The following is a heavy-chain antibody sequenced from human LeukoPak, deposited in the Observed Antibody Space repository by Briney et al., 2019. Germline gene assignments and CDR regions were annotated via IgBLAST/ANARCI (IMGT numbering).Heavy chain of an antibody. CDR2: IYHSGST. Sequence: SETLSLTCAVSGGSISSGGYSWSWIRQPPGKGLEWIGYIYHSGSTNYNPSLKSRVTISVDTSKNQFSLKLSSVTAADTAVYYCASRAVAGTSPDFDYWGQGTLVTVSS. V-gene: IGHV4-30-2*01. CDR1: GGSISSGGYS. D-gene: IGHD6-19*01. J-gene: IGHJ4*02. CDR3: ASRAVAGTSPDFDY.